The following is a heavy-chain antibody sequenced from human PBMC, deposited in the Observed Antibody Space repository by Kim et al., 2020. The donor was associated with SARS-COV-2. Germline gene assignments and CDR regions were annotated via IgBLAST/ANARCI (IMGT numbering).Heavy chain of an antibody. Sequence: GGSLRLSCAASGFTFSNAWMSWVRQAPGKGLEWVGRIKSKTDGGTTDYAAPVKGRFTISRDDSKNTLYLQMNSLKTEDTAVYYCTTSRGYSGYDSLYWGQGTLVTVSS. CDR2: IKSKTDGGTT. J-gene: IGHJ4*02. CDR1: GFTFSNAW. CDR3: TTSRGYSGYDSLY. D-gene: IGHD5-12*01. V-gene: IGHV3-15*01.